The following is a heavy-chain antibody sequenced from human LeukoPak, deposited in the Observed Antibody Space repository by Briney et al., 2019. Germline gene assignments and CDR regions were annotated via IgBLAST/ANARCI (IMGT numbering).Heavy chain of an antibody. J-gene: IGHJ4*02. CDR2: ISYDGSLQ. D-gene: IGHD3-10*01. Sequence: GGSLRLSCSASGFTFSRHGIHWVRQAPGKAPEWVAVISYDGSLQYYAGFSKGRFTISGDNSKNTLYLQMNSLKTEDTAVYYCTRDQYIYYGSVYFDYWGQGTLVTVSS. CDR1: GFTFSRHG. CDR3: TRDQYIYYGSVYFDY. V-gene: IGHV3-30*03.